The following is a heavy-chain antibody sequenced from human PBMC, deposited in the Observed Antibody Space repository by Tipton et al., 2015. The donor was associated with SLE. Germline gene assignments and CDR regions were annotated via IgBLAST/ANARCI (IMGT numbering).Heavy chain of an antibody. CDR2: ISWDSGRI. D-gene: IGHD3-10*01. J-gene: IGHJ4*02. CDR3: ARDRGAEFDY. Sequence: SLRLSCAASGFTFDDYAMHWVRQAPGKGLEWVSGISWDSGRIGYVDSVKGRFTISRDNAKNSLYLQMNSLRVEDTAIYYCARDRGAEFDYWGQGTLVTVSS. V-gene: IGHV3-9*01. CDR1: GFTFDDYA.